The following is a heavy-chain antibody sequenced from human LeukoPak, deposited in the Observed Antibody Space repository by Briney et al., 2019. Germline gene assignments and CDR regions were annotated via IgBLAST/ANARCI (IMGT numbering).Heavy chain of an antibody. J-gene: IGHJ4*02. V-gene: IGHV1-18*01. D-gene: IGHD6-6*01. CDR2: ISAYNGNT. CDR3: ARTAARRFDY. Sequence: VASVKVSCKASGYTFTGYGISWVRQAPGQGLEWMGWISAYNGNTNYAQKLQGRVTMTTDTSTSTVYMELSSLRSDDTAVYYCARTAARRFDYWGQGTLVTVSS. CDR1: GYTFTGYG.